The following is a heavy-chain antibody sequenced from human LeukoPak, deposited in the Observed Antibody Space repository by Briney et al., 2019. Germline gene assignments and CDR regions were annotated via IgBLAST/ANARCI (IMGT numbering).Heavy chain of an antibody. D-gene: IGHD1-26*01. Sequence: GGSLRLSCEVSGFSVTSNYMSWVRQAPGKGPEWVSVLYNGGTTYYADSVKGRFTVSRDNSKNTMYLQMSSLRAEDMAVYYCAGSHHYYYGMDVWGQGTTITVSS. J-gene: IGHJ6*02. CDR1: GFSVTSNY. CDR3: AGSHHYYYGMDV. V-gene: IGHV3-53*01. CDR2: LYNGGTT.